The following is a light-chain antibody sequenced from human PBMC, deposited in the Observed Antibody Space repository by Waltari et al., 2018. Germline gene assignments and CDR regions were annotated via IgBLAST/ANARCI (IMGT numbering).Light chain of an antibody. Sequence: DIQMTQSPTSVSASLGDRVTTTCRSSQNINTYLNWLQQRPGQPPKLLIYAASTLQSGVPSRFSRRGSGTHFTLTITGLQPEDFATYYCQQSCNTAPLSFGGGTKVEI. V-gene: IGKV1-39*01. CDR1: QNINTY. J-gene: IGKJ4*01. CDR2: AAS. CDR3: QQSCNTAPLS.